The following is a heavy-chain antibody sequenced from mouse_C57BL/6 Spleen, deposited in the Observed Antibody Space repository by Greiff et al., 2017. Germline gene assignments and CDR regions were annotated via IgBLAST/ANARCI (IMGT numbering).Heavy chain of an antibody. Sequence: VQLKESGPELVKPGASVKISCKASGYSFTGYYMNWVKQSPEQSLEWIGEINPSTGGTTYNQKFKAKATLTVDKSSSTAYMQLKSLTSEDSAVYYCARLTDGSSYFDYWGQGTTLTVSA. CDR2: INPSTGGT. CDR3: ARLTDGSSYFDY. J-gene: IGHJ2*01. V-gene: IGHV1-42*01. CDR1: GYSFTGYY. D-gene: IGHD1-1*01.